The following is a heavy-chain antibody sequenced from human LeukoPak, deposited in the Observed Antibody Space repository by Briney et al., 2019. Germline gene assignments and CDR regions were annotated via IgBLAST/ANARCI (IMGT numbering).Heavy chain of an antibody. J-gene: IGHJ5*02. V-gene: IGHV1-3*01. CDR2: INAGNGNT. CDR3: ARAQRGGYCSGGSCYKDWFDP. CDR1: GYTFTSYA. Sequence: VASVKVSCKASGYTFTSYAMHWVRQAPGQRLEWMGWINAGNGNTKYSQKFQSRVTITRDTSASTAYMELSSLRSEDTAVYYCARAQRGGYCSGGSCYKDWFDPWGQGTLVTVSS. D-gene: IGHD2-15*01.